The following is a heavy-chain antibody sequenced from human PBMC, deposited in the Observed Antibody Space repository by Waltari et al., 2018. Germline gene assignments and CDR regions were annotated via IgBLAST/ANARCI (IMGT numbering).Heavy chain of an antibody. CDR1: GFTFTSSA. CDR2: IVVGSGNT. V-gene: IGHV1-58*01. CDR3: AVMTGEYYYYMDV. J-gene: IGHJ6*03. D-gene: IGHD4-17*01. Sequence: QMQLVQSGPEVKKPGTSVKVSCKASGFTFTSSAVQWVRQARGQRLEWIGWIVVGSGNTNYAQKFRERVTITRDMSTSTAYMELSSLRSEDTAVYYCAVMTGEYYYYMDVWGKGTTVTVSS.